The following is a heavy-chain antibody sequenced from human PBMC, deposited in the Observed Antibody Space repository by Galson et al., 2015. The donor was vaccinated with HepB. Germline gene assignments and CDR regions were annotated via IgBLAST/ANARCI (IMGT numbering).Heavy chain of an antibody. J-gene: IGHJ6*02. CDR1: GFTFSSYS. D-gene: IGHD3-10*01. Sequence: SLRLSCAASGFTFSSYSMNWVRQAPGKGLEWVSYISSSSSTIYYADSVKGRFTISRDNAKNSLYLQMNSLRDEDTAVYYCASSMVRGVSNYYYYGMDVWGQGTTVTVSS. V-gene: IGHV3-48*02. CDR3: ASSMVRGVSNYYYYGMDV. CDR2: ISSSSSTI.